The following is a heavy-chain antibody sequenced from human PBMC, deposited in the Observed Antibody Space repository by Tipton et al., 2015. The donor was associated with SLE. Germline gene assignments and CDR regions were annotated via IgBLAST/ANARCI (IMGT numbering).Heavy chain of an antibody. CDR2: IYYSGSP. J-gene: IGHJ4*02. D-gene: IGHD1-26*01. Sequence: TLSLTCTVSGGSISSSSYYWGWIRQPPGKGLEWIGSIYYSGSPYYNPSLKSRVTISVDTSKNQFSLKLSSVTAADTAVYYCARVGGGLVGAIDYWGQGTPVTVSS. CDR1: GGSISSSSYY. V-gene: IGHV4-39*07. CDR3: ARVGGGLVGAIDY.